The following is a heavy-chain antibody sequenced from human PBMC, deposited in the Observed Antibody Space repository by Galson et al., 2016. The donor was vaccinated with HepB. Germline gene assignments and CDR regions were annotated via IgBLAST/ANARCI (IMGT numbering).Heavy chain of an antibody. CDR3: ARDFANYSESSALGDY. Sequence: SVKVSCKASGYTFTNYGISWVRQAPGQGLEWMAWIRAYNGNTNYPHKLRGRITMTTDTSTSTAYMELRSLKSDDTAVYYCARDFANYSESSALGDYWGQGTLVTVSS. CDR1: GYTFTNYG. D-gene: IGHD3-22*01. V-gene: IGHV1-18*01. J-gene: IGHJ4*02. CDR2: IRAYNGNT.